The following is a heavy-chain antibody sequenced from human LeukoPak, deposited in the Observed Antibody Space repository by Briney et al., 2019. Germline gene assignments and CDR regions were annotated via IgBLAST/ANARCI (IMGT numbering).Heavy chain of an antibody. CDR1: GFTFSSYE. CDR3: ASRASGYSYGYPYYYFDY. CDR2: ISGSGSTI. D-gene: IGHD5-18*01. Sequence: PGGSLRLSCAASGFTFSSYEMNWVRQAPGKGLEWVSYISGSGSTIYYADSVEGRFTISRDNAKNSLYLQMNSLRAEDTAVYYCASRASGYSYGYPYYYFDYWGQGTLVTVSS. V-gene: IGHV3-48*03. J-gene: IGHJ4*02.